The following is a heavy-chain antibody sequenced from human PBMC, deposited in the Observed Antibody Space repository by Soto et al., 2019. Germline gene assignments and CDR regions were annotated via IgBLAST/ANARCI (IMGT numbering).Heavy chain of an antibody. Sequence: ASETLSLTCTVSGGSISSGGYYWSWIRQHPGKGLEWIGYIYYSGSTYYNPSLKSRVTISVDTSKNQFSLKLSSVTAADTAVYYCARFFGPHLVEYAFAIRTQGTMVTVSS. CDR3: ARFFGPHLVEYAFAI. V-gene: IGHV4-31*03. J-gene: IGHJ3*02. CDR1: GGSISSGGYY. CDR2: IYYSGST. D-gene: IGHD3-3*01.